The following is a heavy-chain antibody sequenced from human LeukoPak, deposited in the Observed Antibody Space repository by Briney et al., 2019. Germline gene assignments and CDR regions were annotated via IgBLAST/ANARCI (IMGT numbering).Heavy chain of an antibody. CDR2: IYPGDSDT. Sequence: GESLKISCKGSGYSFTSYWIGWARQMPGKGLEWMGIIYPGDSDTRYSPSFQGQVTISADKSISTAYPQWSSLKASDTAMYYCAANPNYDAFDIWGQGTMVTVSS. D-gene: IGHD1-7*01. CDR3: AANPNYDAFDI. J-gene: IGHJ3*02. V-gene: IGHV5-51*01. CDR1: GYSFTSYW.